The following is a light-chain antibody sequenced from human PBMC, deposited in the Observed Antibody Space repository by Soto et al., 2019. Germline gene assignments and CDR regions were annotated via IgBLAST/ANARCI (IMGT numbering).Light chain of an antibody. V-gene: IGKV3-15*01. CDR2: GAS. CDR1: QSVSSN. Sequence: VLTQAPVTLSVSLGERATLSCRASQSVSSNLAWYQQKPGQAPRLLIYGASTRATGIPARFSGSGSGTEFTLTISSLQSEDFAVYYCQQYNNWPQTFGQGTKVHIK. J-gene: IGKJ1*01. CDR3: QQYNNWPQT.